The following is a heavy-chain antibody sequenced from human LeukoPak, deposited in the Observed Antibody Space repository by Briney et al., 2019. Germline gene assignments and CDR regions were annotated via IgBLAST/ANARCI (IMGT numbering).Heavy chain of an antibody. J-gene: IGHJ5*02. Sequence: GESLKISCKASGHDFNGCWIGWVRQMPGKGPEWMGIIHPADSDTVYSPAFSGQVTISTDRSTSTAYLQWSSLEASDTAIYYCARRYYDSSEFDPWGQGTLVTVSS. D-gene: IGHD3-22*01. CDR3: ARRYYDSSEFDP. CDR1: GHDFNGCW. V-gene: IGHV5-51*01. CDR2: IHPADSDT.